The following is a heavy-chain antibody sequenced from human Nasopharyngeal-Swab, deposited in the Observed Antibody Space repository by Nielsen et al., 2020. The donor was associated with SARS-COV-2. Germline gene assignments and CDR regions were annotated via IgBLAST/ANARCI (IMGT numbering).Heavy chain of an antibody. CDR2: NSAYNGNT. CDR1: GCTFTSYG. J-gene: IGHJ3*02. Sequence: ASVKVSCKASGCTFTSYGISWARQAPGQGLEWLGWNSAYNGNTNYAQKLQGRVTMTTDTSTSTAYMELRSLRSDDTAVYYCASNPLYCSSTSCYHDAFDIWGQGTMVTVSS. V-gene: IGHV1-18*01. D-gene: IGHD2-2*01. CDR3: ASNPLYCSSTSCYHDAFDI.